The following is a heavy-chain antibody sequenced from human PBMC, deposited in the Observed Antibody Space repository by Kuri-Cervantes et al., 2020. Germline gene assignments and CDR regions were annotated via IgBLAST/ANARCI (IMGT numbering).Heavy chain of an antibody. Sequence: ASVKVSCKASGYTFTGYYMHWVRQATGQGPEWMGWINPKTGGTYYAQKFQGRVSMTRNTSTSIAYMDLRGLRSDDTAVYYCSRGLYGAGSYYHYFDYWGQGILVTVSS. D-gene: IGHD3-10*01. CDR2: INPKTGGT. V-gene: IGHV1-2*02. CDR1: GYTFTGYY. J-gene: IGHJ4*02. CDR3: SRGLYGAGSYYHYFDY.